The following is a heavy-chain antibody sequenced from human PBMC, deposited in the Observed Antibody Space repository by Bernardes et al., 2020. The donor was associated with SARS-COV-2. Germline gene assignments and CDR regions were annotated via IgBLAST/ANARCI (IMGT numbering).Heavy chain of an antibody. CDR3: VRVRGPSVTTSWFDP. V-gene: IGHV3-48*01. D-gene: IGHD4-17*01. CDR1: GFTFNTQS. Sequence: GGSLRLSCVASGFTFNTQSMHWVRQAPGKGLEWLSYITGSSRTIFYADSVKGRFTVSRDNAKNSVFLQMNSLRAEDTAVYYCVRVRGPSVTTSWFDPWGQGTQVTVSS. J-gene: IGHJ5*02. CDR2: ITGSSRTI.